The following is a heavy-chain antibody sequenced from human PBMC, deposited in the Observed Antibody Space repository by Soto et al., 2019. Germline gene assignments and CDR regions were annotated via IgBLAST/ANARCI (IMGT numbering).Heavy chain of an antibody. CDR1: GDSIGTTHSY. CDR3: ARHEGNGNVWPLDY. J-gene: IGHJ4*02. Sequence: SETLSLTCTASGDSIGTTHSYWAWIRQSPGKGLEWIGNIHYSGSTYYMPSLRSRVTLSVDTSKNQFSLRLTSVTAEDTAVYYCARHEGNGNVWPLDYWGQGILVTVSS. V-gene: IGHV4-39*01. CDR2: IHYSGST. D-gene: IGHD2-8*01.